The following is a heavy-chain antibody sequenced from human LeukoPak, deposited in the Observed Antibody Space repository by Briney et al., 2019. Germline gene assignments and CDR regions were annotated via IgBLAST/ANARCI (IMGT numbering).Heavy chain of an antibody. J-gene: IGHJ6*02. CDR1: GFTFSSYA. V-gene: IGHV3-30-3*01. CDR2: ISYDVSNK. CDR3: ARDVIVVVPAAKYYYYYGMDV. Sequence: GGSLRLSCAASGFTFSSYAMHWVRQAPGKGLEWVAVISYDVSNKYYADSVKGRFTISRDNSKNTLYLQMNSLRAEDTAVYYCARDVIVVVPAAKYYYYYGMDVWGQGTTVTVSS. D-gene: IGHD2-2*01.